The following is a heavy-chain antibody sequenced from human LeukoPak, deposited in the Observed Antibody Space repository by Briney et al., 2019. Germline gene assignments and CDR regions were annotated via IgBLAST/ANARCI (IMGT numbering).Heavy chain of an antibody. D-gene: IGHD3-10*01. CDR1: GGSFSGYS. CDR2: VKDSGIT. Sequence: KPSETLSLICAVYGGSFSGYSWNWIRRPPGKGLEWVGEVKDSGITNYNPSLESRVTISVDTSKAQFSLKLSSVTAADTAVYYCASSYGSGTFRVYYYYAMDVWGQGTTVTVS. J-gene: IGHJ6*02. CDR3: ASSYGSGTFRVYYYYAMDV. V-gene: IGHV4-34*01.